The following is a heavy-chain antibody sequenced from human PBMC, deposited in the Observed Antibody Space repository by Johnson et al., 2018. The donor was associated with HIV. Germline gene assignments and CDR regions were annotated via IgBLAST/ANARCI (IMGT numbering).Heavy chain of an antibody. D-gene: IGHD6-13*01. CDR1: GFTFDDYG. J-gene: IGHJ3*02. CDR2: INWSGGST. Sequence: EQLVESGGGVVRPGGSLRLSCAASGFTFDDYGMSWVRQAPGKGLEWVSGINWSGGSTAYADSVKGRFTISRDHAKNSLYLQMNSLTAEDTALYYCARVAAAAGRMTDAFDIWGQGTMVSVSS. V-gene: IGHV3-20*04. CDR3: ARVAAAAGRMTDAFDI.